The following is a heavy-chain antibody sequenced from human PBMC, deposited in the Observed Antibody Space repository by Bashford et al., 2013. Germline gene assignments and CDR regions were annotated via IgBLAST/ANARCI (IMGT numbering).Heavy chain of an antibody. Sequence: SETLSLTCAVYGGSFTGYYWSWIRQPPGKGLEWIGFIYYSGTTNYNPSLKSRVTISVDTSKDQIFLDVSSVTAADTAVYYCARAPGYCSGTCAYSTRDGVNYYYGMDVWGQGTTVTVSS. CDR2: IYYSGTT. V-gene: IGHV4-59*01. CDR1: GGSFTGYY. J-gene: IGHJ6*02. D-gene: IGHD2-15*01. CDR3: ARAPGYCSGTCAYSTRDGVNYYYGMDV.